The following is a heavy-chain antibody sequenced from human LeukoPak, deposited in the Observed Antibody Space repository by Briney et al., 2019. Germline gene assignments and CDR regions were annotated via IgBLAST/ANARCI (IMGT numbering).Heavy chain of an antibody. J-gene: IGHJ5*02. D-gene: IGHD6-13*01. CDR1: GYTFTDYY. CDR2: INPKRGAT. V-gene: IGHV1-2*02. CDR3: ARDAATSGTSWFDP. Sequence: GASVKVSCKASGYTFTDYYIHWVRQAPGQGLEWMGWINPKRGATKYAQKFQGRVTMTRDMAISTAYMELSSLTSDDTAVYSCARDAATSGTSWFDPWGQGTLVTVSS.